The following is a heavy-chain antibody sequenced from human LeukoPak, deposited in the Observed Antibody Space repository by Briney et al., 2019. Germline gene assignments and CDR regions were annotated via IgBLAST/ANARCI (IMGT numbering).Heavy chain of an antibody. V-gene: IGHV3-33*06. CDR2: IWYDESNK. D-gene: IGHD2-15*01. CDR1: GFTFSSYG. J-gene: IGHJ4*02. CDR3: AKGGWYGVKGDFDY. Sequence: PGRSLRLSCAASGFTFSSYGMHWVRQAPGKGLEWVAVIWYDESNKYYADSVKGRFTISRDNSKNTLYLQMNSLRAEDTAVYYCAKGGWYGVKGDFDYWGQGTLVTVSS.